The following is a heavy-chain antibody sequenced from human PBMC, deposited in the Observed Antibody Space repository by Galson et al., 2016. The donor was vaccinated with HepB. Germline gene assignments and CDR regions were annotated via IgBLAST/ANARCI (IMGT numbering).Heavy chain of an antibody. D-gene: IGHD6-13*01. Sequence: SVKVSCKASGYTFTSYGISWVRQASGQGLEWMGWISTFNGKTIYAQKLQDRVTMTTDTSTSTAYMELRSLRSDDTAVYYCARDFRLAAGGTSYFHHWGQGTLVTVTS. CDR3: ARDFRLAAGGTSYFHH. CDR1: GYTFTSYG. J-gene: IGHJ1*01. V-gene: IGHV1-18*01. CDR2: ISTFNGKT.